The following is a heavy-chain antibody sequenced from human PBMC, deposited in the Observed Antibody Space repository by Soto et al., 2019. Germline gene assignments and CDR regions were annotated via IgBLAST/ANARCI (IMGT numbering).Heavy chain of an antibody. CDR1: GFSFDDYA. CDR3: AKSTGGTANGMGV. V-gene: IGHV3-9*01. Sequence: EVQVVESGGGLVQPGRSLRLSCAASGFSFDDYAMHWVRQAPGKGLEWVSGISWNSGTIGYADSVKGRFTISRDNAKNSLDLKMNSLRAEDTALYYCAKSTGGTANGMGVWGQGTTVTVSS. J-gene: IGHJ6*02. CDR2: ISWNSGTI. D-gene: IGHD2-8*02.